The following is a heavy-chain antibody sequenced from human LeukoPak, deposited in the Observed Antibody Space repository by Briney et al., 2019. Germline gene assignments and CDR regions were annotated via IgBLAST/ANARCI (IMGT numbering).Heavy chain of an antibody. Sequence: GGSLRLSCAASGFTFSSYAMGWVRQAPGKGLEWVSGISVSGVSTYYADSVKGRFTISRDNSKNTLYLQTNSLRAEDTALYYCARDPYGDYVFDYWGQGTLVTVSS. D-gene: IGHD4-17*01. CDR3: ARDPYGDYVFDY. CDR2: ISVSGVST. V-gene: IGHV3-23*01. CDR1: GFTFSSYA. J-gene: IGHJ4*02.